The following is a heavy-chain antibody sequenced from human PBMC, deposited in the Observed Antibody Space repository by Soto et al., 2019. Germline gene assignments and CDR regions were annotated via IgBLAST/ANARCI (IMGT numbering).Heavy chain of an antibody. D-gene: IGHD3-22*01. CDR1: GCSSSSGSYY. J-gene: IGHJ4*01. V-gene: IGHV4-39*07. Sequence: SETLSLTCTLSGCSSSSGSYYLGWIRKSPGKGLEWIGSIYYSETTTYNPSLTSRVTISLDTSRSQFSLKLKSATAADSAVYFCARLGDYYQAFDYWGRGSLVTVSS. CDR3: ARLGDYYQAFDY. CDR2: IYYSETT.